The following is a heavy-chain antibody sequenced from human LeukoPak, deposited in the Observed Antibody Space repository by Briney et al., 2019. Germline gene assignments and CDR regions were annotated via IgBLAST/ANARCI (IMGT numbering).Heavy chain of an antibody. J-gene: IGHJ4*02. Sequence: GGSLRLSCAAFGFTFSSDWMHWVRQAPGKGLVWVSGITNDGNSIGYADSVKGRFTISRDNAKNTLYLEAYSLRAEDTAVYYCVRDAMGSIPFDYWGQGALVIVSS. D-gene: IGHD2-21*01. CDR1: GFTFSSDW. V-gene: IGHV3-74*01. CDR2: ITNDGNSI. CDR3: VRDAMGSIPFDY.